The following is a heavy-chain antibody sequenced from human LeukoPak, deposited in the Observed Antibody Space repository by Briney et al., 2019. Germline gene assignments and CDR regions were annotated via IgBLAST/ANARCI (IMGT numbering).Heavy chain of an antibody. Sequence: ASVKVSCKASGYTFTSYDINWVRQATGQGLEWMGWMNPNSGNTGYAQKFQGRVTMTRNTSISTAYMELSSLRSEDTAVYYCARKFTLRHKNNWFDPWGQGTLVTVSS. V-gene: IGHV1-8*01. CDR2: MNPNSGNT. CDR1: GYTFTSYD. J-gene: IGHJ5*02. CDR3: ARKFTLRHKNNWFDP. D-gene: IGHD3-3*01.